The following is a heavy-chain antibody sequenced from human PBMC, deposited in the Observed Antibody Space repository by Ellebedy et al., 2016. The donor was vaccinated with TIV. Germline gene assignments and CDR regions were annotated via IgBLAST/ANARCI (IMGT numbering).Heavy chain of an antibody. CDR2: INPRTGDT. CDR1: GYTFTGHY. V-gene: IGHV1-2*02. D-gene: IGHD4-17*01. J-gene: IGHJ3*02. Sequence: ASVKVSCKASGYTFTGHYVHWARQAPGQGLEWMGWINPRTGDTRYAQRFQGRVTMTRDTSISSVNIELSSLTSDDAAVYYCARILRTVTTTAIAFDIWGQGTMVAVSS. CDR3: ARILRTVTTTAIAFDI.